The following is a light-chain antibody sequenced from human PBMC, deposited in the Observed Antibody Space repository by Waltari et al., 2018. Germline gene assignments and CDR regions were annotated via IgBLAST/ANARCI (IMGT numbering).Light chain of an antibody. CDR3: SSYTSNIFFIV. CDR1: NSDVGDYNS. V-gene: IGLV2-14*03. J-gene: IGLJ6*01. CDR2: DVS. Sequence: QSALTQPASVSGSPGQSITISCTGTNSDVGDYNSVPWYKRHPGKAPKIIIFDVSNRPSGVSNRVSGSKSGYTASLTISVLLADYEADYVCSSYTSNIFFIVIG.